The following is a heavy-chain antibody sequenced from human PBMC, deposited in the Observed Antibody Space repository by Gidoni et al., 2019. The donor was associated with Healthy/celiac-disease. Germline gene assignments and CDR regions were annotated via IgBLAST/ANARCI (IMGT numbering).Heavy chain of an antibody. CDR3: AKVRASGSYYFDY. V-gene: IGHV3-23*01. CDR1: GLTFSSYA. CDR2: ISGSGGST. J-gene: IGHJ4*02. Sequence: EVQLLESGGGLVQPGGSLRLSCAASGLTFSSYAMSWVRQAPGKGLEWVSAISGSGGSTYYADSVKGRFTISRDNSKNTLYLQMNSLRAEDTAVYYCAKVRASGSYYFDYWGQGTLVTVSS. D-gene: IGHD1-26*01.